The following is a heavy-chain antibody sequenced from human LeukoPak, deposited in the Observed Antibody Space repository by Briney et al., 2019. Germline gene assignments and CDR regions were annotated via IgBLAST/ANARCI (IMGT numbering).Heavy chain of an antibody. J-gene: IGHJ6*02. CDR2: IYYSGST. D-gene: IGHD6-19*01. Sequence: PSETLSLTCTVSGGSINSYYWSWIRQPPGTGLEWIGYIYYSGSTNYNPSLKSRVTISVDTSKNQFSLKLSSVTAADTAVYYCASSKRYSSASYYYYSGMDVWGQGTTVTVSS. CDR3: ASSKRYSSASYYYYSGMDV. V-gene: IGHV4-59*01. CDR1: GGSINSYY.